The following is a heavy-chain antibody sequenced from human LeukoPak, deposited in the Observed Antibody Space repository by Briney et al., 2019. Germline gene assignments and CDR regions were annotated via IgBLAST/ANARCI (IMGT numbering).Heavy chain of an antibody. V-gene: IGHV4-34*01. J-gene: IGHJ6*03. Sequence: PSETLSLTCAVYDGSFSGYYWSWIRQPPGKGLEWIGEINHSGSTNYNPSLKSRVTISVDTSKNQFSLKLSSVTAADTAVYYCARGRTSTSYYYYYMDVWGKGTTVTVSS. D-gene: IGHD2-2*01. CDR1: DGSFSGYY. CDR3: ARGRTSTSYYYYYMDV. CDR2: INHSGST.